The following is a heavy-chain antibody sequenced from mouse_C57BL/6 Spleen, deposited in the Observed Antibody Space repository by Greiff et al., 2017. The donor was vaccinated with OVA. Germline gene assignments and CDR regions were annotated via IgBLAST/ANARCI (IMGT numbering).Heavy chain of an antibody. CDR2: ISSGSSTI. CDR1: GFTFSDYG. J-gene: IGHJ4*01. V-gene: IGHV5-17*01. CDR3: AREGSSYGYAMDY. D-gene: IGHD1-1*01. Sequence: EVQLVESGGGLVKPGGSLKLSCAASGFTFSDYGMHWVRQAPEKGLEWVAYISSGSSTIYYADTVKGRFTISRDNAKNTLFLQMTSLRSEDKAMYYCAREGSSYGYAMDYWGQGTSVTVSS.